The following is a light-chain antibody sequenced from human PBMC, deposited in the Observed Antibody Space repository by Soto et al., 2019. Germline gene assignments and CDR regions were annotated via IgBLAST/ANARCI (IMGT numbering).Light chain of an antibody. J-gene: IGKJ1*01. CDR2: GAS. CDR3: QQYDNWIET. CDR1: QSVSSN. V-gene: IGKV3-15*01. Sequence: EIVMTQSPATLSVSPGGRATLSCRASQSVSSNLAWYQQKPGQAPRLLIYGASTRATGIPARFSGSGSGTEFTLTISSLQSEDFAVYYCQQYDNWIETFGQGTKVEIQ.